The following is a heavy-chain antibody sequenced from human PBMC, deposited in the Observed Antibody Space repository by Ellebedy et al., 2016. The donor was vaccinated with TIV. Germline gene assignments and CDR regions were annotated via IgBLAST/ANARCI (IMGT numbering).Heavy chain of an antibody. V-gene: IGHV3-7*01. J-gene: IGHJ4*02. CDR1: GASITRGDYY. D-gene: IGHD3-22*01. CDR3: ALFYYDTSGYTDSFVY. CDR2: IRQDGNEK. Sequence: PSETLSLTCTVSGASITRGDYYWTLFRKAPGKGLELVAIIRQDGNEKYYVDSVKGRVTVSKDNAKNTLYLQMNSLRAEDTAVYYCALFYYDTSGYTDSFVYWGQGTLVTVSS.